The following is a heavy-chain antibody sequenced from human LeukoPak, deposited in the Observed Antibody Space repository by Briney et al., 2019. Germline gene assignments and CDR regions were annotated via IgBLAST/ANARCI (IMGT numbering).Heavy chain of an antibody. CDR1: GFTFSSYE. D-gene: IGHD6-6*01. Sequence: GGSLRLSCAASGFTFSSYEMNWVRQAPGKGLEWVSYISSGSSSIFYADSVKGRFTISRDNSKNSLYLQMNSLRVEDTAVYYCARGGVAARFAYWGQGTLVTVSS. V-gene: IGHV3-48*03. J-gene: IGHJ4*02. CDR3: ARGGVAARFAY. CDR2: ISSGSSSI.